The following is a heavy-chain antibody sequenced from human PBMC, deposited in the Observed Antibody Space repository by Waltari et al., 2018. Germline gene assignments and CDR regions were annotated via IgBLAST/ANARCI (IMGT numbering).Heavy chain of an antibody. V-gene: IGHV3-23*01. CDR3: AKEGTLHTMDS. CDR2: ISGSGIST. D-gene: IGHD3-10*01. Sequence: EVQLLESGGGLVQPGGSLRLSCAASGFNFNNYAMSWVRQAPGKGLEWVSCISGSGISTWYADSVKGRFTVSRDNSKNTVNLQMNGLRAEDTAVYYCAKEGTLHTMDSWGQGTLVTVSS. CDR1: GFNFNNYA. J-gene: IGHJ4*02.